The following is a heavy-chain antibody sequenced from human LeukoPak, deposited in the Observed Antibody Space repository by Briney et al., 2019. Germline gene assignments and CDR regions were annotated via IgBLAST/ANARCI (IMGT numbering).Heavy chain of an antibody. CDR1: GFTFSSYS. Sequence: GGSLRLSCAASGFTFSSYSMNWVRQAPGKGLEWVSSISSSSSYIYYADSVKGRFTISRDNSKNTVYLQMNNLRAEDTALFYCAKEVWGLGNSYFDFWGQGTLVTVSS. V-gene: IGHV3-21*04. J-gene: IGHJ4*02. CDR3: AKEVWGLGNSYFDF. D-gene: IGHD2-21*01. CDR2: ISSSSSYI.